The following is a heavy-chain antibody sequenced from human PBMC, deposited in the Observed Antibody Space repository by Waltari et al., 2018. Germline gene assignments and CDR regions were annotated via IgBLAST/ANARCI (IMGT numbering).Heavy chain of an antibody. CDR3: ARVGASYYYDSSGVFDY. Sequence: QLQLQESGSGLVKPSQTLSLTCAVSGGSISSGGYSWSWIRQPPGKGLEWIGYIYQSGSTYYNPSLKSRVTISVDRSKNQFSLKLSSVTAADTAVYYCARVGASYYYDSSGVFDYWGQGTLVTVSS. CDR1: GGSISSGGYS. V-gene: IGHV4-30-2*01. D-gene: IGHD3-22*01. CDR2: IYQSGST. J-gene: IGHJ4*02.